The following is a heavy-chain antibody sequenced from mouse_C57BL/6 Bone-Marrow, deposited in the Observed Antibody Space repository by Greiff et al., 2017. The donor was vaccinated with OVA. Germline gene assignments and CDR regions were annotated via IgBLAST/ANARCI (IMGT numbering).Heavy chain of an antibody. J-gene: IGHJ1*03. CDR3: ARRGDWYFDV. CDR1: GYTFTSSW. CDR2: IGPSDSYT. V-gene: IGHV1-69*01. Sequence: QVQLQQPGAELVMPGASVKLSCKASGYTFTSSWMHWVKQRPGQGLEWIGEIGPSDSYTNYNQKFKGKSTLTVDKSSSTAYMQLSSLTSEDSAVYYCARRGDWYFDVWGTGTTVTVSS.